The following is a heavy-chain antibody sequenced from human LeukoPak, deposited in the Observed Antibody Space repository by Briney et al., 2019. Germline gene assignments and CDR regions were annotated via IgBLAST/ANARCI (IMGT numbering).Heavy chain of an antibody. D-gene: IGHD1-26*01. CDR1: GGSISSSSYY. CDR3: ARSGIVGALFDP. V-gene: IGHV4-39*01. J-gene: IGHJ5*02. CDR2: IYYSGST. Sequence: PSETLPLTCTVSGGSISSSSYYWGWIRQPPGKGLEWIGSIYYSGSTYYNPSLKSRVTISVDTSKNQFSLKLSSVTAADTAVYYCARSGIVGALFDPWGQGTLVTVSS.